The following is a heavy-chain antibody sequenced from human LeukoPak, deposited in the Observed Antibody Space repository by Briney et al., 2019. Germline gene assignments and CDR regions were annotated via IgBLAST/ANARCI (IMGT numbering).Heavy chain of an antibody. CDR3: AARLLDYDILTGYYWGRMGYYYMDV. J-gene: IGHJ6*03. CDR2: IYYSGST. V-gene: IGHV4-59*01. D-gene: IGHD3-9*01. CDR1: GGSISSYY. Sequence: SETLSLTCTVSGGSISSYYWSWIRQPPGKGLEWIGYIYYSGSTNYNPSLKSRVTISVDTSKNQFSLKLSSVTAADTAVYYCAARLLDYDILTGYYWGRMGYYYMDVWGKGTTVTVSS.